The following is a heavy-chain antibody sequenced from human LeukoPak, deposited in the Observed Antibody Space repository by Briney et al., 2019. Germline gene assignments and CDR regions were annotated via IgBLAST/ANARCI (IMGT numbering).Heavy chain of an antibody. Sequence: GGSLRLSCAASGFTFNRYNMNWVRRAPGKGLEWVGRIKSKADGGTTDYAAPVKGRFSISRDDSKNMLYLQMNSLKTEDTAVYYCTTEYALHWGQGTLVTVSS. V-gene: IGHV3-15*01. J-gene: IGHJ4*02. CDR3: TTEYALH. CDR2: IKSKADGGTT. CDR1: GFTFNRYN.